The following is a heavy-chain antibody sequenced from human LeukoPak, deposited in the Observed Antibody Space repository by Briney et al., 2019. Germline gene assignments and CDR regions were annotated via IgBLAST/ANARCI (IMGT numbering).Heavy chain of an antibody. CDR3: ARNASDSGASYFDY. CDR1: GGSISSSTYY. CDR2: VYYSGCT. Sequence: PSESLSLTCTVSGGSISSSTYYWGWIRQPPGQGLEWIGSVYYSGCTSYNPSLKSLATISVDTSKNQFSLKLDSVTAADTSVYYCARNASDSGASYFDYWGQGTLVTVSS. D-gene: IGHD1-26*01. V-gene: IGHV4-39*01. J-gene: IGHJ4*02.